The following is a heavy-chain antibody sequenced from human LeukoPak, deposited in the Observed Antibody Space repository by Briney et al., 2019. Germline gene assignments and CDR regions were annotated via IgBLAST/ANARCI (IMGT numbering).Heavy chain of an antibody. CDR3: AMYYYGSGSQSPFDY. J-gene: IGHJ4*02. D-gene: IGHD3-10*01. CDR2: INPNSGGT. V-gene: IGHV1-2*02. Sequence: GASVTVSCTASGYTFTGYYMHWVRQAPGQGLEWRGWINPNSGGTNYAQKYQGRVTMTRDTSISTPYMELSRLRSEDTAVYYCAMYYYGSGSQSPFDYWGQGTLVTVSS. CDR1: GYTFTGYY.